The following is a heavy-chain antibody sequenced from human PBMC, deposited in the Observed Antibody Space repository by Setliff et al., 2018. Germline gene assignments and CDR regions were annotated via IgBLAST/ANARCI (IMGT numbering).Heavy chain of an antibody. CDR2: ISYDGSNQ. V-gene: IGHV3-30*01. CDR1: GFTFGSHA. CDR3: ARGVDYCMDV. J-gene: IGHJ6*03. D-gene: IGHD2-15*01. Sequence: GRSLRLSCAASGFTFGSHAMHWVRQAPGKGLEWVAVISYDGSNQYYADSVKGRFTVSRDNSKNTLSLQMYSLRTEDTALYYCARGVDYCMDVWGKGTTVTVSS.